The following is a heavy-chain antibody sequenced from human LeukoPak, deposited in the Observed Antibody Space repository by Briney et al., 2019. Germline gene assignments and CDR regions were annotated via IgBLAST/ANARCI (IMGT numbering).Heavy chain of an antibody. J-gene: IGHJ5*02. Sequence: SQTLSLTCAISGDSVSSNSAAWNWIRQSPSRGLEWLGRTYYRSKWYNDYAVSVKSRITINPDTSKNQFSLQLNSVTPEDTAVYYCARAYCSSTSCRLATQDWFDPWGQGTLVPVSS. CDR2: TYYRSKWYN. D-gene: IGHD2-2*01. V-gene: IGHV6-1*01. CDR1: GDSVSSNSAA. CDR3: ARAYCSSTSCRLATQDWFDP.